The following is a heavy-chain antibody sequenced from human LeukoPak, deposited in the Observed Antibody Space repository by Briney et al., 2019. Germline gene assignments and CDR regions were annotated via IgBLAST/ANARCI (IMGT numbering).Heavy chain of an antibody. CDR1: GGSIRSYY. CDR3: ARGASSSNTFGP. D-gene: IGHD2-2*01. Sequence: SETLSLTCTVSGGSIRSYYWSWIRQPAGKGLEWIGRIYTSGSTNYNPSLKSRVTMSLDTSKNQFSLKLSSVTAADTAVYYCARGASSSNTFGPWGQGTLVTVSS. V-gene: IGHV4-4*07. J-gene: IGHJ5*02. CDR2: IYTSGST.